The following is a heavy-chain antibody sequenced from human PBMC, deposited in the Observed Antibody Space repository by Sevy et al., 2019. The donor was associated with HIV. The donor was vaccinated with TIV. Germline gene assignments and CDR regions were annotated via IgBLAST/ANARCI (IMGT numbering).Heavy chain of an antibody. D-gene: IGHD3-10*02. J-gene: IGHJ5*02. CDR3: ARGTITTFHNWFDP. CDR1: GFTFSSYT. Sequence: GGSLRLSCAASGFTFSSYTLNWVRQAPGKGLEWVSSISHDTTYIYYTDSVKGRFTISRDNAKNSLYLPMNSLRAEDTAVYYCARGTITTFHNWFDPWGQGTLVTVSS. V-gene: IGHV3-21*01. CDR2: ISHDTTYI.